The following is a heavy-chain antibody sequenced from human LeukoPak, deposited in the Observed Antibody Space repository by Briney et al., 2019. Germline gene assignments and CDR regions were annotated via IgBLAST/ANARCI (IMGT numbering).Heavy chain of an antibody. V-gene: IGHV3-30-3*01. D-gene: IGHD6-13*01. J-gene: IGHJ4*02. Sequence: LGGSLRLSCAASGFTFSPYTMYWVRQAPGKGLECVAIISYDGSNKYHADSVKGRFTISRDNSIITLYLQMNSLRAEDTAVYYCARAGTQQLVRYYFDYWGQGTLGTVSS. CDR1: GFTFSPYT. CDR2: ISYDGSNK. CDR3: ARAGTQQLVRYYFDY.